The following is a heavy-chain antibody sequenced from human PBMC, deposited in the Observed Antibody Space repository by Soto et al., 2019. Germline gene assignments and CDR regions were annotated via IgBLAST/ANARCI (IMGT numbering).Heavy chain of an antibody. J-gene: IGHJ5*02. CDR1: GFTFSTYW. Sequence: EVQLVESGGGLVQPGGALRLSCAASGFTFSTYWMHWVRQAPGKGLLWVSRINPDGSRTTYADSVKGRFAISRDNAKNTVFLQMNRLRAEDTAVYYCVRVKLGSYDWFDPWGQGTLVTVSS. CDR3: VRVKLGSYDWFDP. CDR2: INPDGSRT. D-gene: IGHD3-16*01. V-gene: IGHV3-74*01.